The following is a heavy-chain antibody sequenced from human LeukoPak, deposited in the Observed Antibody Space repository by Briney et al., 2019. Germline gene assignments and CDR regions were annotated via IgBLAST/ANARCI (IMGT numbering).Heavy chain of an antibody. CDR1: GVTFDAYA. J-gene: IGHJ4*02. D-gene: IGHD6-6*01. CDR2: ISWNGGGM. CDR3: AKDITGGRSSPYFDS. Sequence: GGSLRLSCAASGVTFDAYAMHWVRQAPGKGLEWVSGISWNGGGMGYAVSVKGRFTISRDNAKNSLYLQMNSLRDEDTALYYCAKDITGGRSSPYFDSWGQGTLVTVSS. V-gene: IGHV3-9*01.